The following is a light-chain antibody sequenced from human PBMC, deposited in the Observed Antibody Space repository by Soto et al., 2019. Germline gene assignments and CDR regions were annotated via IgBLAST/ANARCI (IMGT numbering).Light chain of an antibody. J-gene: IGKJ1*01. CDR3: HQYGSSPET. V-gene: IGKV3-20*01. Sequence: EIVMTQSPAQRSVSPGERAPISCRASQSVSSPLAWYQQKPGQAPRLLIYGASSRATGIPDRFSGSGSGTDFTLTISRLEPEDVAVYYCHQYGSSPETFGQGTKVDI. CDR1: QSVSSP. CDR2: GAS.